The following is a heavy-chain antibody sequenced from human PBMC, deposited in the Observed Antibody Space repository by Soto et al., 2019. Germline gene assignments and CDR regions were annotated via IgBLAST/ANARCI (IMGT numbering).Heavy chain of an antibody. Sequence: ASVKVSCKASGYTFTSYSMHWVRQAPGQGLEWMGIINPSSGRTSYAQNFQGRVTMTSDTSTSIVYMEMSSLKSEDTAVYYCARDHNFEFILYAMDVWGQGTTVTVSS. CDR2: INPSSGRT. CDR1: GYTFTSYS. CDR3: ARDHNFEFILYAMDV. D-gene: IGHD2-15*01. J-gene: IGHJ6*02. V-gene: IGHV1-46*01.